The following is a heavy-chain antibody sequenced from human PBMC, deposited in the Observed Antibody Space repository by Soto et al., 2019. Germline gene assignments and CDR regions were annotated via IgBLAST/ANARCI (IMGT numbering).Heavy chain of an antibody. Sequence: GESLKISCKGSGYSFTSYWIGWVRQMPGKGLEWMGIIYPGDSDTRYSPSFQGQVTISADKSVSTAYLQWSSLKASDTAMYYCARQRRYCTNGVCAYPYYYYYGMDVWGQGTTVTVSS. CDR3: ARQRRYCTNGVCAYPYYYYYGMDV. D-gene: IGHD2-8*01. V-gene: IGHV5-51*01. J-gene: IGHJ6*02. CDR1: GYSFTSYW. CDR2: IYPGDSDT.